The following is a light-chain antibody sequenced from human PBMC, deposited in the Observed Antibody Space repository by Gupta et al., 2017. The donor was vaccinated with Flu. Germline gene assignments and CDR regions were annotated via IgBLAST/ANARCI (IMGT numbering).Light chain of an antibody. J-gene: IGKJ1*01. CDR2: AAS. V-gene: IGKV1-39*01. Sequence: LSASVRDIGDRVIITCRANQSISNYLNWYQHKPGKAPTLLIYAASILQRGVPPRFSGSGSGTDFTLTISYLHPEDFATYFCQQTYIPPWTFGQGTKVEIK. CDR1: QSISNY. CDR3: QQTYIPPWT.